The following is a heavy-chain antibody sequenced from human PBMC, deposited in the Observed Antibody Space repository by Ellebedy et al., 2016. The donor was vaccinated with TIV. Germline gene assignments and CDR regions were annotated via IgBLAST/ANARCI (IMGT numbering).Heavy chain of an antibody. CDR1: GGTFSSYA. CDR3: ARAPPLFGDLGYYYYGMDV. CDR2: IIPIFGTA. D-gene: IGHD2-21*02. Sequence: ASVKVSCKASGGTFSSYAISWARQAPGQGLERMGGIIPIFGTANYAQKFQGRVTITADKSTSTAYMELSSLRCEDTAVYYCARAPPLFGDLGYYYYGMDVWGQGTTVTVSS. V-gene: IGHV1-69*06. J-gene: IGHJ6*02.